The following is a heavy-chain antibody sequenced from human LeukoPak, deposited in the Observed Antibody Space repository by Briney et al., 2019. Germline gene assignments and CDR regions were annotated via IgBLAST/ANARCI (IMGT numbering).Heavy chain of an antibody. CDR1: GFTFSSYS. CDR3: AIRHARGDFDY. J-gene: IGHJ4*02. V-gene: IGHV3-48*01. CDR2: ISSSSTI. Sequence: PGRSLGLSCAASGFTFSSYSMNWVRQAPGKGLEWVSYISSSSTIYYADSVKGRFTISRDNAKNSLYLQMNSLRAEDTAVYYCAIRHARGDFDYWGQGTLVTVSS.